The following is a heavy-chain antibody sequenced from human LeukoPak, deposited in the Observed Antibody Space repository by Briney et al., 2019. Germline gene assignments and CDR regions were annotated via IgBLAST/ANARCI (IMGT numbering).Heavy chain of an antibody. CDR1: GGSISSSSYY. V-gene: IGHV4-39*01. Sequence: SETLSLTCTVSGGSISSSSYYWGWIRQPPGKGLEWIGSIYYSGSTYYNPPLKSRVTISVDTSKNQFSLKLSSVTAADTAVYYCARQTYYYDSSGYYFSEYYFDYWGQGTLVTVSS. J-gene: IGHJ4*02. CDR3: ARQTYYYDSSGYYFSEYYFDY. D-gene: IGHD3-22*01. CDR2: IYYSGST.